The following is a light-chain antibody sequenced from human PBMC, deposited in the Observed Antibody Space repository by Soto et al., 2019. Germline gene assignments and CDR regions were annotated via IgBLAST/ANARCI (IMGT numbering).Light chain of an antibody. J-gene: IGKJ3*01. CDR1: QSISSY. CDR2: AAS. V-gene: IGKV1-39*01. CDR3: QQSYSTPF. Sequence: TQSPSTLSASVGDRVTITCRASQSISSYLNWYQQKPGKAPKLLIYAASSLQSGVPSRFSGSGSGTDFTLTISSLQPEDFATYYCQQSYSTPFFGPGTKV.